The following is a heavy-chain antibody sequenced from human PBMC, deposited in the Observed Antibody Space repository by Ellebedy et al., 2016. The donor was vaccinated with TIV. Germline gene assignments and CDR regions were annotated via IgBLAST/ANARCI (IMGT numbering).Heavy chain of an antibody. V-gene: IGHV3-33*08. D-gene: IGHD6-13*01. CDR2: IWYDGSNK. Sequence: GESLKISCAASGFTFSSYGMHWVRQAPGKGLEWVAVIWYDGSNKYYADSVKGRFTISSDNSKNTLYLQMNSLRAEDTAVYYCARDVTAAAGTGLDYWGQGTLVTVSS. CDR3: ARDVTAAAGTGLDY. J-gene: IGHJ4*02. CDR1: GFTFSSYG.